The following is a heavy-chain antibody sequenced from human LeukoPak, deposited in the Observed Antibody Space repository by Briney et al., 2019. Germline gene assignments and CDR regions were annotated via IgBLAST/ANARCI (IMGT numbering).Heavy chain of an antibody. Sequence: PSETLSLTCSVSGGSISGHYWTWIRQPPGKGLEWIGQIHYTGKPDYNPSLKSRITISVDTPKNQVSLQVSSVTAADSAIYYCARFGVDYDMDVWGHGTTVTVFS. J-gene: IGHJ6*02. V-gene: IGHV4-59*11. CDR1: GGSISGHY. D-gene: IGHD3-16*01. CDR2: IHYTGKP. CDR3: ARFGVDYDMDV.